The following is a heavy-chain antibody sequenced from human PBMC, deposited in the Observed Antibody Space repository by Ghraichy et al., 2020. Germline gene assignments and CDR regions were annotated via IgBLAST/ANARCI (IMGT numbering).Heavy chain of an antibody. Sequence: LSLTCAASGFTFSSYAMSWVRQTPGKGLEWVSVISGSGGSTYYADSVKGRFTISRDNSKNTLYLQMNSLRAEDTAVYYCSKEADSSGYGEFVWGQGTLVTVSS. D-gene: IGHD3-22*01. CDR1: GFTFSSYA. V-gene: IGHV3-23*01. CDR3: SKEADSSGYGEFV. J-gene: IGHJ4*02. CDR2: ISGSGGST.